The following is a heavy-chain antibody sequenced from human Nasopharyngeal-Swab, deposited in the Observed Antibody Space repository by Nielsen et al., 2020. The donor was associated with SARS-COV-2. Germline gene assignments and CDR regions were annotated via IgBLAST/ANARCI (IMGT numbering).Heavy chain of an antibody. J-gene: IGHJ4*02. Sequence: GESLKISCAASGFTVSSNYMSWVRQASGEGLEWVARIRSIGNNYATAYSAPLKGRFIIFRDDPTNTAYLQMNSLKTDDTAMYYCTRCGGGCYSGRDYWGQGTMVTVAS. D-gene: IGHD2-15*01. CDR2: IRSIGNNYAT. CDR1: GFTVSSNY. V-gene: IGHV3-73*01. CDR3: TRCGGGCYSGRDY.